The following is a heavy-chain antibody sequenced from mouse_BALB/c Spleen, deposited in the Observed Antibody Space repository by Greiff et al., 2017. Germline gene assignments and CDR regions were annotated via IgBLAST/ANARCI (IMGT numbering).Heavy chain of an antibody. J-gene: IGHJ2*01. CDR1: GFNFKDSY. CDR3: ATSGDGTGDYFDY. Sequence: EVKLVESGAELVKPGASVKLSCTASGFNFKDSYMHWVKQRPEQGLEWIGRIDPANGNTKYDPKFQGKATITADTSSNTAYLQLSSLTSEDTAVYYCATSGDGTGDYFDYWGQGTTLTVSS. CDR2: IDPANGNT. D-gene: IGHD1-3*01. V-gene: IGHV14-3*02.